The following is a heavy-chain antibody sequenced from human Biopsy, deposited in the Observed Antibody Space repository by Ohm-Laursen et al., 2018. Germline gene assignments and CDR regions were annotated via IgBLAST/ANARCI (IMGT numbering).Heavy chain of an antibody. CDR2: ISYSGST. CDR1: GGSISGSS. J-gene: IGHJ3*02. CDR3: AKHGSGWTGDDALHI. D-gene: IGHD6-19*01. V-gene: IGHV4-59*08. Sequence: TLSLTCTVSGGSISGSSWSWIRQAPGRGLEWVGYISYSGSTSNNPSLKSRITISVDPSKNQISLKVTSVTAADTAVYYCAKHGSGWTGDDALHIWGQGTMVTVSS.